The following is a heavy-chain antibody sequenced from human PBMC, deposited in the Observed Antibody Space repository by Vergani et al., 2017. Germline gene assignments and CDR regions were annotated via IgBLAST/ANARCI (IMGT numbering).Heavy chain of an antibody. J-gene: IGHJ4*02. CDR3: ARLGGSPRYGGYVYPFDY. V-gene: IGHV1-69*02. CDR2: IIPILGIA. Sequence: QVQLVQSGAEVKKPGSSVKVSCKASGGTFSSYTISWVRQAPGQGLEWMGRIIPILGIANYAQKFQGRVTMTTDTSTSTAYMELRSLRSDDTAVYYCARLGGSPRYGGYVYPFDYWGQGTLVTVSS. CDR1: GGTFSSYT. D-gene: IGHD5-12*01.